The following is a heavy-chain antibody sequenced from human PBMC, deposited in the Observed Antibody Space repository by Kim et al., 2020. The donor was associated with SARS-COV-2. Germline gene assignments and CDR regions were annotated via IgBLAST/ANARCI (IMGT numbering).Heavy chain of an antibody. J-gene: IGHJ4*02. CDR2: ISGSGGST. D-gene: IGHD2-2*01. CDR3: AKGRYCSSTSCSNSPISDY. CDR1: GFTFSSYA. V-gene: IGHV3-23*01. Sequence: GGSLRLSCAASGFTFSSYAMSWVRQAPGKGLEWVSAISGSGGSTYYADSVKGRFTISRDNSKNTLYLQMNSLRAEDTAVYYCAKGRYCSSTSCSNSPISDYWGQGTLVTVSS.